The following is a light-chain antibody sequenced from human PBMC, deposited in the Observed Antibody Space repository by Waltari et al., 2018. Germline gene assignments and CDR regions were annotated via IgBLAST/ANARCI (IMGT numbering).Light chain of an antibody. V-gene: IGKV3-15*01. Sequence: EVVMTQSPDTLSVSPGERATLPCRARQNINAKLAWYQQKPGQAPKLLIFDASTRATGVPARFSGSGSGTDFTLTISSLQSEDFAIYYCQQYNDWPPITFGPGTRLQIK. CDR1: QNINAK. J-gene: IGKJ5*01. CDR2: DAS. CDR3: QQYNDWPPIT.